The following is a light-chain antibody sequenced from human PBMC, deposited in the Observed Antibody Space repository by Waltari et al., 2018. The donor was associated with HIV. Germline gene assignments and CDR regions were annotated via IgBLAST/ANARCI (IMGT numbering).Light chain of an antibody. V-gene: IGLV1-40*01. CDR2: GNS. J-gene: IGLJ2*01. Sequence: QSVLTQPPSPSGAPGQRVTISCTGSSSNIGAGYDVNWYQEHPGTAPKLLIYGNSHRPSGVPDRFSGSKSGTSVSLAITGLQAEDEADYYCQSYDSSLSGSVVFGGGTKLTVL. CDR1: SSNIGAGYD. CDR3: QSYDSSLSGSVV.